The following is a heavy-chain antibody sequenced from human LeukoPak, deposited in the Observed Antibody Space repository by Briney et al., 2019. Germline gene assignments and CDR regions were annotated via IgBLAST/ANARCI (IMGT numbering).Heavy chain of an antibody. D-gene: IGHD6-6*01. J-gene: IGHJ4*02. Sequence: GGSLRLSCAASGFIVSSNYMSWVRQAPGKGLEWVSGIYSGGSTYYADSVKGRFTISRHNSKNTLYLQMNSLRAEDTAVYYCASGIVSSSPDYWGQGTLVTVSS. CDR1: GFIVSSNY. CDR2: IYSGGST. CDR3: ASGIVSSSPDY. V-gene: IGHV3-53*04.